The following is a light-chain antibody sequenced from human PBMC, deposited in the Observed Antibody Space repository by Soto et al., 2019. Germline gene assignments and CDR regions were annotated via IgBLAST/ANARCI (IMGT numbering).Light chain of an antibody. J-gene: IGKJ4*01. CDR2: TGS. CDR3: QQVSGYPLN. Sequence: DIQMTQSPSYVSASVGDRVTITCRASQGIKNWLAWYQQKPGKAPNLLIYTGSSLQSGVPSRFSGSGSGTDFTLTINSLQPEDFATYYCQQVSGYPLNFGGGTKVDI. V-gene: IGKV1-12*01. CDR1: QGIKNW.